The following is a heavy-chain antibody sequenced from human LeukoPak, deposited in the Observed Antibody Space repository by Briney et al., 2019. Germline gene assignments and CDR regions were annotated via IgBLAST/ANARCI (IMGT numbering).Heavy chain of an antibody. J-gene: IGHJ4*02. CDR3: AKFRSLGYCSGGNRYSYFDY. CDR2: ISAYNGDT. Sequence: ASVKVSCKASGYTFISYGITWVRQAPGQGLEWMGWISAYNGDTNYAQSLQGRVTMTTDTSTSTAYMELRSLRSDDTAVYYCAKFRSLGYCSGGNRYSYFDYWGQGTLVTVSS. CDR1: GYTFISYG. V-gene: IGHV1-18*01. D-gene: IGHD2-15*01.